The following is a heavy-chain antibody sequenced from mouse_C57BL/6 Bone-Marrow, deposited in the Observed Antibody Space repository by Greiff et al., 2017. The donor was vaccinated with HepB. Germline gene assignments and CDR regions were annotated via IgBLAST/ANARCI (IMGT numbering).Heavy chain of an antibody. CDR3: ARDYYGSSYVAWFAY. CDR2: ISSGGSYT. CDR1: GFTFSSYG. J-gene: IGHJ3*01. Sequence: EVQRVESGGDLVKPGGSLKLSCAASGFTFSSYGMSWVRQTPDKRLEWVATISSGGSYTYYPDSVKGRFTISRDNAKNTLYLQMSSLKSEDTAMYYCARDYYGSSYVAWFAYWGQGTLVTVSA. D-gene: IGHD1-1*01. V-gene: IGHV5-6*01.